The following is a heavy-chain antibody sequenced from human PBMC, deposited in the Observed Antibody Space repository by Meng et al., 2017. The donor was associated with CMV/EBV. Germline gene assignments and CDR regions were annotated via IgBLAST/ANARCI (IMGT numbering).Heavy chain of an antibody. CDR3: ARDGPVTMIVVGNWFDP. D-gene: IGHD3-22*01. V-gene: IGHV4-39*07. J-gene: IGHJ5*02. CDR1: GGSISSSNYF. CDR2: IYYSGST. Sequence: SETLSLTCSVSGGSISSSNYFWGWIRQPPGKGLEWIGNIYYSGSTYYNPSLKSRVIMSVDTSKNQFSLKLFSVTAADTAVYYCARDGPVTMIVVGNWFDPWGQGTLVTVSS.